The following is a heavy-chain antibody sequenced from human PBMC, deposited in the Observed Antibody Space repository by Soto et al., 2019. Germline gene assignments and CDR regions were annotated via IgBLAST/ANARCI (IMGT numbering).Heavy chain of an antibody. CDR3: ARDMRGFGELYLRYDGMDV. V-gene: IGHV3-21*01. CDR1: GFTFSSYS. D-gene: IGHD3-10*01. Sequence: EVQLVESGGGLVKPGGSLRLSCAASGFTFSSYSMNWVRQAPGKGLEWVSSISSSSRYIYYAYSVKGRFTNSSENAKNSRSMQMNRLRAEDTAVYYCARDMRGFGELYLRYDGMDVWGQGTTGTVSS. CDR2: ISSSSRYI. J-gene: IGHJ6*02.